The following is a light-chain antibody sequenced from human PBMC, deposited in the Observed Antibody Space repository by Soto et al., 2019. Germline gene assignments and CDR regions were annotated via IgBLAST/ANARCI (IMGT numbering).Light chain of an antibody. V-gene: IGKV3-11*01. CDR1: PSVTKY. CDR3: QQRNNWPPLT. CDR2: GAF. J-gene: IGKJ5*01. Sequence: EIVLTQSQATVSLYPGERATLSCRASPSVTKYLAWYQQQPGQPPRLLIYGAFTSSAGIPARFSGSGSGTDFTLTISSLEPEDSAVYYCQQRNNWPPLTFGQGTRLEI.